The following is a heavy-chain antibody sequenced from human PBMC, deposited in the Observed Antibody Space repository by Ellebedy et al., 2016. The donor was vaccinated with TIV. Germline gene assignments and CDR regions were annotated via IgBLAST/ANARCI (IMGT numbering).Heavy chain of an antibody. J-gene: IGHJ4*02. Sequence: PGGSLRLSCAASGFTVSNNYISWVRQAPGKGLEWVSVIYSGGSTYYADSMKGRFTISRDNSKNTLYLQMSGLRSEDTAVYYCARDPIDGVPDYFDSWGQGTLVTVSP. V-gene: IGHV3-66*02. CDR1: GFTVSNNY. CDR2: IYSGGST. D-gene: IGHD1-26*01. CDR3: ARDPIDGVPDYFDS.